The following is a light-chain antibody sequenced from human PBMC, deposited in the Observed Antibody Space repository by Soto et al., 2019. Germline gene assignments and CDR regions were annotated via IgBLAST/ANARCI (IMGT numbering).Light chain of an antibody. CDR3: QSYDDSGVV. Sequence: NFMLTQPHSVSESPGKTVTIPCTRSSGSIGSSYVQWYQQRPGRAPTTVIYEDNQRPSGVPDRFSGAIDTSSNSASLSISGLKTEDAADYYCQSYDDSGVVFGGGTKVTVL. CDR1: SGSIGSSY. J-gene: IGLJ2*01. V-gene: IGLV6-57*04. CDR2: EDN.